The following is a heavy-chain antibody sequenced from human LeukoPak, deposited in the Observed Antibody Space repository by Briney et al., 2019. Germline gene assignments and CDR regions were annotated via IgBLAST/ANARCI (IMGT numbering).Heavy chain of an antibody. J-gene: IGHJ6*03. CDR1: GGSISSSSYY. CDR2: IYYSGST. V-gene: IGHV4-39*07. CDR3: ASGVRAERALYYYYYMDV. Sequence: SETLSLTCTVSGGSISSSSYYWGWIRQPPGKGLEWIGSIYYSGSTYYNPSLKSRVTISVDTSKNQFSLKLSSVTAADTAVYYCASGVRAERALYYYYYMDVWGKGTTVTISS. D-gene: IGHD1-26*01.